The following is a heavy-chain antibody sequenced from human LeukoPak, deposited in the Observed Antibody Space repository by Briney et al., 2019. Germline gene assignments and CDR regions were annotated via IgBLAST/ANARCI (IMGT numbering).Heavy chain of an antibody. CDR1: GGSISGYY. CDR3: VRLDV. J-gene: IGHJ6*02. V-gene: IGHV4-59*01. CDR2: IYSSGST. Sequence: PSETLSLTCTVSGGSISGYYWNWIRQPPGKGLEWIGHIYSSGSTNYNPSLKSRVTLSVDTSKNQFSLKLSSVTAADTAVYYCVRLDVWGQGTTVTVSS.